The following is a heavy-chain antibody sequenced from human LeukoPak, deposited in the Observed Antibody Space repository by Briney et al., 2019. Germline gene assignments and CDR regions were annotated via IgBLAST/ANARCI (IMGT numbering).Heavy chain of an antibody. J-gene: IGHJ3*02. CDR1: GGSITGFY. Sequence: PSETLSLTCAVAGGSITGFYWTWIRQPAGKGLEWIGHVSATGGTDYNPSLKSRVTMSVDTSKNQFSLSLSSVTAADTAVYYCARSKSGQVRTPTVVTPLGAFDIWGQGTMVTVSS. V-gene: IGHV4-4*07. CDR2: VSATGGT. CDR3: ARSKSGQVRTPTVVTPLGAFDI. D-gene: IGHD4-23*01.